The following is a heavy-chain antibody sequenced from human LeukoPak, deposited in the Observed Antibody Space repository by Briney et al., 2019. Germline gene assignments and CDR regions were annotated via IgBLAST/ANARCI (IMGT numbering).Heavy chain of an antibody. J-gene: IGHJ4*02. CDR1: GYTFTGYY. V-gene: IGHV1-2*02. CDR2: IDPNSGGT. CDR3: ATWKNDFWSGYYTHYYFDY. D-gene: IGHD3-3*01. Sequence: ASVKVSCKASGYTFTGYYIHWVRQAPGQGLEWMGWIDPNSGGTNYAQKFQGRVTMTRDTSISTAYMELSRLRSDDTAVYYCATWKNDFWSGYYTHYYFDYWGQGTLVTVSS.